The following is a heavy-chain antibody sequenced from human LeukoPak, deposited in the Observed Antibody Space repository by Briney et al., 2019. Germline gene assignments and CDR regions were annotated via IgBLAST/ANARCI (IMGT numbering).Heavy chain of an antibody. CDR1: GFTFSHYG. CDR3: ARRRSSITIFGESLFWFDP. CDR2: IKQDGSEK. D-gene: IGHD3-3*01. V-gene: IGHV3-7*01. Sequence: GGSLRLSCAASGFTFSHYGMHWVRQAPGKGLEWVANIKQDGSEKYYVDSVKGRFTISRDNAKNSLYLQMNSLRAEDTAVYYCARRRSSITIFGESLFWFDPWGQGTLVTVSS. J-gene: IGHJ5*02.